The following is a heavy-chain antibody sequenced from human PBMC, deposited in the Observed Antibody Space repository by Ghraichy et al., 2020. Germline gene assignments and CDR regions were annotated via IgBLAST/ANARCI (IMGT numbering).Heavy chain of an antibody. V-gene: IGHV3-30-3*01. CDR1: GFTFSSYA. CDR2: ISYDGSNK. D-gene: IGHD4-23*01. CDR3: AREYLTVVTSYGMDV. Sequence: GGSLRLSCAASGFTFSSYAMHWVRQAPGKGLEWVAVISYDGSNKYYADSVKGRFTISRDNSKNTLYLQMNSLRAEDTAVYYCAREYLTVVTSYGMDVWGQGTTVTVSS. J-gene: IGHJ6*02.